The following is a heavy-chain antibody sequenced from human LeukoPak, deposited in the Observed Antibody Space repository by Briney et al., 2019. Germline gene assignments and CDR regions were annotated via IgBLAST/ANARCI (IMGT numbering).Heavy chain of an antibody. J-gene: IGHJ4*02. V-gene: IGHV3-74*01. Sequence: PGGSLRLSCAASGFTFSSNWMHWVRQAPGKGLAWVSRINSDGSSTSYADSVKGRFTISRDNAKNKLYLQMNSLRAEDTAVYYCAREMVVNPYWGQGTLVTVSS. CDR1: GFTFSSNW. D-gene: IGHD2-15*01. CDR3: AREMVVNPY. CDR2: INSDGSST.